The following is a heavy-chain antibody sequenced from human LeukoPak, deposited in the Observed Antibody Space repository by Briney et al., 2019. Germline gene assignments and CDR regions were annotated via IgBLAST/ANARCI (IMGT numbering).Heavy chain of an antibody. Sequence: PGGSLRLSCAASGFTFSSYGIHWVRQAPGKGLEWVAVISYDGSYKYYADSVKGRFTVSRDNSKNTLYLQMNSLRAEDTAVYYCAKDITRYGGNAVDYWGQGTLVTVSS. CDR3: AKDITRYGGNAVDY. CDR2: ISYDGSYK. J-gene: IGHJ4*02. V-gene: IGHV3-30*18. CDR1: GFTFSSYG. D-gene: IGHD4-23*01.